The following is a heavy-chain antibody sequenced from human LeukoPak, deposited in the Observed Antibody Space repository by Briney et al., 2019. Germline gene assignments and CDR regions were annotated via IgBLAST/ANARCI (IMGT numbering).Heavy chain of an antibody. CDR1: GGSFSGYY. V-gene: IGHV4-34*01. CDR2: INHSGST. CDR3: ARARRRDGYKGGSRPLNFDY. Sequence: SETLSLTYAVYGGSFSGYYWSWIRQPPGKGLEWIGEINHSGSTNYNPSLKSRVTISVDTSKNQFSLKLSSVTAADTAVYYCARARRRDGYKGGSRPLNFDYWGQGTLVTVSS. D-gene: IGHD5-12*01. J-gene: IGHJ4*02.